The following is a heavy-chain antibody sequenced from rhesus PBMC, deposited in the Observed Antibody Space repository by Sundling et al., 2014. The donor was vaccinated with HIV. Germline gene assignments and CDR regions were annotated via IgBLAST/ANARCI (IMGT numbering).Heavy chain of an antibody. CDR1: GDSISSNY. D-gene: IGHD5-24*01. V-gene: IGHV4-173*01. CDR3: VRVGRDV. CDR2: ISAIGGST. Sequence: QVQLQESGPGLVKPSETLSLTCAVSGDSISSNYWSWIRQPPGKGLEWIGRISAIGGSTDYNPSLKSGVTISTDTSKNQFSLRLRSVAAADTAVYHCVRVGRDVWGPGVLVTVSS. J-gene: IGHJ5-1*01.